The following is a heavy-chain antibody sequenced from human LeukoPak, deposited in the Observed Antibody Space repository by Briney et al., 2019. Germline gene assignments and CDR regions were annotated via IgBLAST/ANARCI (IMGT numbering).Heavy chain of an antibody. CDR2: ITNDGSST. D-gene: IGHD3-16*01. CDR3: AKGHVYYFDY. CDR1: GLTFSSHW. V-gene: IGHV3-74*01. Sequence: GGSLRLSCAASGLTFSSHWMHWVRQAPGKGLVWVSRITNDGSSTTYAGSVKGRFTISRDNAKNTLYLQMNSLRAEDTAVYYCAKGHVYYFDYWGQGTLVTVSS. J-gene: IGHJ4*02.